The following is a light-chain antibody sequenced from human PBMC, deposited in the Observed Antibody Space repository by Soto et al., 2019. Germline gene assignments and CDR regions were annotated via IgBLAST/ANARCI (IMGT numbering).Light chain of an antibody. CDR3: QQLNSYRIT. V-gene: IGKV1-9*01. CDR1: QGIGSY. Sequence: DIQLTQSPSFLSASVGDRVTITCRASQGIGSYLAWYQQKPGKAPKLLIYAASTLQSGVPSRFSGSGSGTEFTLTISSLQPEDFATYYCQQLNSYRITFGQGTRLEIK. J-gene: IGKJ5*01. CDR2: AAS.